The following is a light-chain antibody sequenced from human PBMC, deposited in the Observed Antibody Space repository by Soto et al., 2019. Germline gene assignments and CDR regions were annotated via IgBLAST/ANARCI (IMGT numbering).Light chain of an antibody. CDR2: AAS. J-gene: IGKJ4*01. CDR3: QQSYITPRT. Sequence: DTQMTQSPSSLAASVGDRVTITCRASQSISSYLNWYQQKPGKAPKLLIYAASSLQSGVPSRFSGSGSGTDFTLTISSLQPEDFATYYCQQSYITPRTFGGGTKVEIK. V-gene: IGKV1-39*01. CDR1: QSISSY.